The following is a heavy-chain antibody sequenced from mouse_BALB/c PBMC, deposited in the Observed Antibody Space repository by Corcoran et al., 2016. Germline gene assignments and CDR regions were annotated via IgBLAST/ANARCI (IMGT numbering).Heavy chain of an antibody. Sequence: QVTLKESGPGILQPSQTLSLTCSFSGFSLSTSGMGVSWIRQPSGKGLEWLAHIYWDDDKRYNPSLKSRLTISKDTSSNQVFLKITSVDTADTATYYCARRVNCDVPFDYWGQGTTLTVSS. CDR2: IYWDDDK. CDR3: ARRVNCDVPFDY. D-gene: IGHD4-1*02. J-gene: IGHJ2*01. CDR1: GFSLSTSGMG. V-gene: IGHV8-12*01.